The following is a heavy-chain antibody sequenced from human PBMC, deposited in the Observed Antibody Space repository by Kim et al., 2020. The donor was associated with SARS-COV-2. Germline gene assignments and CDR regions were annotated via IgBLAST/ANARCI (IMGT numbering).Heavy chain of an antibody. J-gene: IGHJ5*02. CDR3: AAEITLPTGSYQLHWFDP. CDR2: IVVGSGNT. CDR1: GFTFTSSA. Sequence: SVKVSCKASGFTFTSSAFKWVRQARGQRLEWIGWIVVGSGNTNYAQKFQARVTITRDMSTSTAYMELSSLRSEDTAVYYCAAEITLPTGSYQLHWFDPWGQGTLVTVCS. V-gene: IGHV1-58*01. D-gene: IGHD2-2*01.